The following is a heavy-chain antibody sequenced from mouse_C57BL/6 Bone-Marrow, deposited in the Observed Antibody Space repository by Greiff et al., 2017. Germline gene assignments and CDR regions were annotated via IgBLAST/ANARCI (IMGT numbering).Heavy chain of an antibody. Sequence: VQLQQPGAELVKPGASVKLSCKASGYTFTSYWMTWVKQRPGQGLEWIGMIYPNSGSTNYNEKFESKATLTVDTSSSTAYMQLSSLTSEDSAVYYCARGSTAVEVDVWGTGTTVTVSS. V-gene: IGHV1-64*01. D-gene: IGHD1-1*01. J-gene: IGHJ1*03. CDR1: GYTFTSYW. CDR3: ARGSTAVEVDV. CDR2: IYPNSGST.